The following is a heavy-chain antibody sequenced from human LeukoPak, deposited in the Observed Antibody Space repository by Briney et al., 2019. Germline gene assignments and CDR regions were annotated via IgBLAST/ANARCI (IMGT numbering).Heavy chain of an antibody. CDR2: IYPIDSDT. D-gene: IGHD5-24*01. CDR1: GYTFTTYW. CDR3: ARRGEDGYNSAGY. V-gene: IGHV5-51*01. J-gene: IGHJ4*02. Sequence: GESLKISCKGSGYTFTTYWIGWVRQMPGKGLEWMGIIYPIDSDTRYSPPFQGQVTISVDKSISTAYLQWSSLKASDTAIYYCARRGEDGYNSAGYWGQGTLVTVSS.